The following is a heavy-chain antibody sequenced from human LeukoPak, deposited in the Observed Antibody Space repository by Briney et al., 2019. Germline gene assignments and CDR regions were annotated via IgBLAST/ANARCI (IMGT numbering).Heavy chain of an antibody. Sequence: KPSETLSLTCTVPGGSISSYYWSWIRQPPGKGLECIGYIYYSGSTNYNPSLKSRVTVSVDTSKNQFSLKLSSVTAADTAVYYCARVVVGATYNWFDPWGQGTLVTVSS. V-gene: IGHV4-59*01. J-gene: IGHJ5*02. CDR3: ARVVVGATYNWFDP. CDR2: IYYSGST. D-gene: IGHD1-26*01. CDR1: GGSISSYY.